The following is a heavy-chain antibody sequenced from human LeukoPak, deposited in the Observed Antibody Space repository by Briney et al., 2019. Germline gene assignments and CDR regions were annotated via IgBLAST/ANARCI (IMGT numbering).Heavy chain of an antibody. V-gene: IGHV3-33*08. CDR1: GFTFSGYW. CDR2: IWYDGSNK. CDR3: ARGHPNYYYGMDV. J-gene: IGHJ6*02. Sequence: GGSLRLSCAASGFTFSGYWMHWVRQAPGKGLEWVALIWYDGSNKYYADSVKGRFTISRDNAKNSLYLQMNSLRAGDTAVYYCARGHPNYYYGMDVWGQGTTVTVSS.